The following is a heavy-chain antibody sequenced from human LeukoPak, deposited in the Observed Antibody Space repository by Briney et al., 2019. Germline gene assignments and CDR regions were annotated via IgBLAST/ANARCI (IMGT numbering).Heavy chain of an antibody. CDR3: AKIWFATYPYYGMAV. V-gene: IGHV3-23*01. Sequence: PGGSLRLSCAASGFTFDNYAMSWVRQAPGKGLEWVSGISGSGSSTYYADSVKGRFTISRDNSNNTLSLKMNSLRDEDTAVYHCAKIWFATYPYYGMAVWGQGATVAVSS. J-gene: IGHJ6*01. D-gene: IGHD3-10*01. CDR1: GFTFDNYA. CDR2: ISGSGSST.